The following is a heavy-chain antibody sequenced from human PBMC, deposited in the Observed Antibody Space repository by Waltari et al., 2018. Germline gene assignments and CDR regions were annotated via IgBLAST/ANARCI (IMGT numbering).Heavy chain of an antibody. J-gene: IGHJ2*01. CDR2: IIPIFGTA. D-gene: IGHD6-13*01. Sequence: QVQLVQSGAEVKKPGSSVKVSCKASGGTFSSYAISWVRQAPGPGLEWMGGIIPIFGTANYAQKFQGRVTITADESTSTAYMELSSLRSEDTAVYYCARVAQGIAAAVIYWYFDLWGRGTLVTVSS. CDR3: ARVAQGIAAAVIYWYFDL. V-gene: IGHV1-69*01. CDR1: GGTFSSYA.